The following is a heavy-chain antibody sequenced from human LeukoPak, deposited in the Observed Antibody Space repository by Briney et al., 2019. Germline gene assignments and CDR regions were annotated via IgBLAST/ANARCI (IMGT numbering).Heavy chain of an antibody. CDR3: ARVSVSGYSYALDF. CDR2: MYYSGST. V-gene: IGHV4-59*01. Sequence: PSETLSLTCTVSGGSISSYYGSWIRQPPGKGLEWIGYMYYSGSTNYNPSLKSRVTMSVDTSKNQFSLKLSSVTAADTAVYYCARVSVSGYSYALDFWGQGTLVTVSS. J-gene: IGHJ4*02. CDR1: GGSISSYY. D-gene: IGHD5-18*01.